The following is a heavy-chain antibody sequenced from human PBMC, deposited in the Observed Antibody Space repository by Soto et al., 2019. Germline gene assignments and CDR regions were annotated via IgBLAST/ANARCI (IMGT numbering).Heavy chain of an antibody. CDR3: ARDNAAAATDLYYFDY. D-gene: IGHD6-13*01. Sequence: GASVKVSCKASGGTFSSYTISWVRQAPGQGLEWMGRIIPILGIANYAQKFQGRVTITADKSTSTAYMELSSLRSEDTAVYYCARDNAAAATDLYYFDYWGQGTLVTVSS. CDR2: IIPILGIA. J-gene: IGHJ4*02. V-gene: IGHV1-69*04. CDR1: GGTFSSYT.